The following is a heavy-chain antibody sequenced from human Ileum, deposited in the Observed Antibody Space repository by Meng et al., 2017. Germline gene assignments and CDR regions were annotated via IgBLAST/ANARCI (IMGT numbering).Heavy chain of an antibody. CDR3: ARDGSPCVSTTCSSYFDP. V-gene: IGHV4-61*02. D-gene: IGHD2-2*01. J-gene: IGHJ5*02. CDR2: IHSSGST. Sequence: SDTLSLTCSVSGGSIGSGSYYWSWIRQSAGKGLEWIGRIHSSGSTNYNPSLESRVTISVDTSKNQISLNLNSVTAADTAVYYCARDGSPCVSTTCSSYFDPWGQETQVTVSS. CDR1: GGSIGSGSYY.